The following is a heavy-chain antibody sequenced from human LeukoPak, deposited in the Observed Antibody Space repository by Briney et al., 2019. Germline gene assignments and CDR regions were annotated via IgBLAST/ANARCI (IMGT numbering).Heavy chain of an antibody. D-gene: IGHD4/OR15-4a*01. CDR2: IGTAGET. V-gene: IGHV3-13*04. CDR3: ARDRLSNGAGWYFDL. J-gene: IGHJ2*01. CDR1: GFTFSSYD. Sequence: GGSLRLSCAASGFTFSSYDMHWVRQTTGKGLEWVSAIGTAGETYYPGSVKGGFTISRENAKNSLYLQMNSLRAGDTAVYYCARDRLSNGAGWYFDLWGRGTLVTVSS.